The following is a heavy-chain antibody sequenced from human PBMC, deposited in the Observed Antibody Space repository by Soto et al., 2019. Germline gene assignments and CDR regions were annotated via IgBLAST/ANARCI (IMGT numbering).Heavy chain of an antibody. CDR3: ARAGYCSSTSCYRSFRWFDP. D-gene: IGHD2-2*01. J-gene: IGHJ5*02. CDR1: GGSISSGGYY. CDR2: IYYSGST. V-gene: IGHV4-31*03. Sequence: QVQLQESGPGLVKPSQTLSLTCTVSGGSISSGGYYWSWIRQHPGKGLEWIGYIYYSGSTYYNPSLKSRVTISVATSKNQFSLKLSSVTAADTAVYYCARAGYCSSTSCYRSFRWFDPWGQGTLVTVSS.